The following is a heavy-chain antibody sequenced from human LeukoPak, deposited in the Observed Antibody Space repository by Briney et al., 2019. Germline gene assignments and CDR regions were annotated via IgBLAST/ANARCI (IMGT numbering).Heavy chain of an antibody. CDR3: AILVARSFFDY. D-gene: IGHD6-6*01. J-gene: IGHJ4*02. Sequence: PSETLSLTCAVYGGSFSGYYWSWIRQPPGKGLEWIGEINHSGSTNYNPSLKSRVTISVDTSKNQFSLKLSSVTAADTAVYYCAILVARSFFDYWGQGTLVTVSS. CDR2: INHSGST. CDR1: GGSFSGYY. V-gene: IGHV4-34*01.